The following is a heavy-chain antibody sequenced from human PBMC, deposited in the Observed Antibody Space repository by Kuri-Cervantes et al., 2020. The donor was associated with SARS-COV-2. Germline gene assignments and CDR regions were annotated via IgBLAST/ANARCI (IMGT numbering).Heavy chain of an antibody. CDR1: GFTFSNAW. V-gene: IGHV3-15*01. CDR2: IKSKTDGGTT. J-gene: IGHJ1*01. CDR3: AKDFGTYYDSSGYLKY. Sequence: GGSLRLSCAASGFTFSNAWMSWVRQAPGKGLEWVGRIKSKTDGGTTDYAAPVKGRFTISRDDSKNTLYLQMNSLKTEDTAVYYCAKDFGTYYDSSGYLKYWGQGTLVTVSS. D-gene: IGHD3-22*01.